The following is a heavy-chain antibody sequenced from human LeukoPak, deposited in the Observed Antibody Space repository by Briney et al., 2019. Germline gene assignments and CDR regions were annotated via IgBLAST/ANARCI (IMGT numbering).Heavy chain of an antibody. CDR3: GRHAFYYYYYKGV. Sequence: SDTLSLTYAVYGGDFSGYYWSWIRQPPGKGLEWIGEINHSGSTNYNPSLKSRVTISVDPSKNQFSLKLTSVTAADPAVYYGGRHAFYYYYYKGVWGKGTTVTISS. J-gene: IGHJ6*03. D-gene: IGHD3-16*01. CDR2: INHSGST. V-gene: IGHV4-34*01. CDR1: GGDFSGYY.